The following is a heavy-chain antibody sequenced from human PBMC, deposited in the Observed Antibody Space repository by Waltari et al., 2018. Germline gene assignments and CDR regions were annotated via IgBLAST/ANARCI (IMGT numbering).Heavy chain of an antibody. Sequence: QVQLVQSGAEVKKTGASVKVACQASGYTFIDNYIHWGRQAPGQGLEWMGWIKPNSGGTKDAQKFQGWVTMTRDTSINPAYLEVSGRGSDDTAVYYCARQATDYSSYWFHPWGQGTLVTVSS. CDR3: ARQATDYSSYWFHP. V-gene: IGHV1-2*04. D-gene: IGHD4-4*01. CDR1: GYTFIDNY. CDR2: IKPNSGGT. J-gene: IGHJ5*02.